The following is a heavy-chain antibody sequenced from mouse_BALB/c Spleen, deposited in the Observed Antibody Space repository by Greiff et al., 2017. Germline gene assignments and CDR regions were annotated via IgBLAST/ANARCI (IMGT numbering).Heavy chain of an antibody. CDR2: ISNGGGST. D-gene: IGHD1-2*01. V-gene: IGHV5-12-2*01. J-gene: IGHJ2*01. Sequence: EVKLVESGGGLVQPGGSLKLSCAASGFTFSSYTMSWVRQTPEKRLEWVAYISNGGGSTYYPDTVKGRFTISRDNAKNTLYLQMSSLKSEDTAMYYCARHTTAGRYYFDYWGQGTTLTVSS. CDR1: GFTFSSYT. CDR3: ARHTTAGRYYFDY.